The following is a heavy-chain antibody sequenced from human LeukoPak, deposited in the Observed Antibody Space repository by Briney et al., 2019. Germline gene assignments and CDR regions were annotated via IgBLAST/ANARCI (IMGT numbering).Heavy chain of an antibody. J-gene: IGHJ6*03. Sequence: GGSLRLSCAASGFTFSSYAMSWVRQAPGKGLEWVSAISGSGGSTYYADSVKGRFTISRDNSKNTLFLQVNSLRADDTAVYYCTQGTRYYYYYMDVWGKGTTVTVSS. V-gene: IGHV3-23*01. CDR2: ISGSGGST. CDR1: GFTFSSYA. CDR3: TQGTRYYYYYMDV.